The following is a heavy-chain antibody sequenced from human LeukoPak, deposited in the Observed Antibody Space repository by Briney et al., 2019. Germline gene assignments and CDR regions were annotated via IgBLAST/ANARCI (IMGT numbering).Heavy chain of an antibody. CDR1: GGSISSYY. J-gene: IGHJ5*02. D-gene: IGHD3-3*01. Sequence: NPSETLSLTCTVSGGSISSYYWSWIRQPPGKGLEWIGYIYYSVSTNYNPSLKSRVTISVDTSKNQFSLKLSSVPAADTAVYYCARSLTSRITIFGGVSGNWFDPWGQGTLVTVSS. CDR2: IYYSVST. V-gene: IGHV4-59*01. CDR3: ARSLTSRITIFGGVSGNWFDP.